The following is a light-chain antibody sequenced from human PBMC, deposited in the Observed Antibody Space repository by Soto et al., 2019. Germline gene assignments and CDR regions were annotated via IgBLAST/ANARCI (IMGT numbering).Light chain of an antibody. CDR2: LNNDGSH. V-gene: IGLV4-69*01. CDR3: QTWGAGIVI. CDR1: SGHSSYA. J-gene: IGLJ2*01. Sequence: QSVLTQSPSASASLGASVKLTCTLSSGHSSYAIAWHQQQPEKGPRYLMKLNNDGSHNKGDGIPDRFSGSSSGAERYLTISSLQSEDEADYYCQTWGAGIVIFGGGTKVTVL.